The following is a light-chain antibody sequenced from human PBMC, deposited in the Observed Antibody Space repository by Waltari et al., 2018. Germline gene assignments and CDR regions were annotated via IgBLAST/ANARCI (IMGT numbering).Light chain of an antibody. CDR2: EAS. J-gene: IGLJ3*02. CDR3: SSYTSSSTLV. V-gene: IGLV2-23*01. CDR1: SSDVGRYNL. Sequence: QSALTQPASVSGSPGQSITISCTGPSSDVGRYNLVSWYQQPPGKAPKLMIYEASKRPSGVSNRFSGSKSGNTASLTISGLQAEDEADYYCSSYTSSSTLVFGGGTKLTVL.